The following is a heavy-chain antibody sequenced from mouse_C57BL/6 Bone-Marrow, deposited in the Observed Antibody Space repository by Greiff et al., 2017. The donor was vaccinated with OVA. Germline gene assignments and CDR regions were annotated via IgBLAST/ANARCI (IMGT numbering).Heavy chain of an antibody. V-gene: IGHV1-31*01. CDR3: ARYYDYDGAWFAY. J-gene: IGHJ3*01. CDR1: GYSFTGYY. CDR2: IYPYNGVS. Sequence: VQLKESGPELVKPGASVKISCKASGYSFTGYYMHWVKQSHGNILDWIGYIYPYNGVSSYNQKFKGKATLTVDKSSSTAYMELRSLTSEDSAVYYCARYYDYDGAWFAYWGQGTLVTVSA. D-gene: IGHD2-4*01.